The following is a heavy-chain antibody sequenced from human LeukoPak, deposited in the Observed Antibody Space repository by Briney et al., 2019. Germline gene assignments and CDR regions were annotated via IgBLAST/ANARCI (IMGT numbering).Heavy chain of an antibody. D-gene: IGHD3-22*01. CDR3: VRQDSRGFEF. CDR1: GYTFTGYY. Sequence: KVSCKASGYTFTGYYMHWVRQAPGQGLEWMGIVYPDDSDTKYSPSFRGHVTISADRSSRTAYLQWSSLKASDTAMYYCVRQDSRGFEFWGQGALVTVSS. J-gene: IGHJ4*02. V-gene: IGHV5-51*01. CDR2: VYPDDSDT.